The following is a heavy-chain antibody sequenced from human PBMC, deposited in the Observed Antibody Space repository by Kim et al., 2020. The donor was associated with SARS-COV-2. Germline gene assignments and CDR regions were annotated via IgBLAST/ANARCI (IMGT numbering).Heavy chain of an antibody. V-gene: IGHV3-23*01. J-gene: IGHJ4*02. Sequence: ANYVKGHFTISRDNSKNTLYLQMTSLRAEDAAVYYCVGGGYSGAYWGQGTLVTVSS. D-gene: IGHD3-22*01. CDR3: VGGGYSGAY.